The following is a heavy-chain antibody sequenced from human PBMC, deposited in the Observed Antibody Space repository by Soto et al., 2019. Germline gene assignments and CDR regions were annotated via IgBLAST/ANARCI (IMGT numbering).Heavy chain of an antibody. CDR3: AANYYDSSDYYYGMDV. CDR2: IIPIFGTA. J-gene: IGHJ6*02. CDR1: GGTFSSYA. Sequence: SVKVSCKASGGTFSSYAISWVRQAPGQGLEWMGGIIPIFGTANYAQKFQGRVTITADESTSTAYMELSSLRSEDTAVYYCAANYYDSSDYYYGMDVWGQGTTVTVSS. V-gene: IGHV1-69*13. D-gene: IGHD3-22*01.